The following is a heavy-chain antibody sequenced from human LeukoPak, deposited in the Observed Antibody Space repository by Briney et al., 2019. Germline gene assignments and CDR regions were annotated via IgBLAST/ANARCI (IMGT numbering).Heavy chain of an antibody. CDR2: IYHNGNT. J-gene: IGHJ4*02. D-gene: IGHD3-3*01. V-gene: IGHV4-38-2*02. Sequence: SETLSLTCTVSGYSISSGYYWGWIRQPPGKGLEWIGNIYHNGNTYYNPSLKSRVTISVDTSKNQFSLKLSSVTAADTAVYYCARDQNYDFWSDSSYYFDYWGQGTLVTVSS. CDR3: ARDQNYDFWSDSSYYFDY. CDR1: GYSISSGYY.